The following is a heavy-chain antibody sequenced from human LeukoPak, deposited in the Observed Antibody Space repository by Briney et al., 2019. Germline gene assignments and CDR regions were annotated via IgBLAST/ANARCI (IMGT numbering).Heavy chain of an antibody. CDR3: AKDSYYYDTSGYDYFDY. Sequence: GGSLRLSCAASASTFSNDAIHWVRQAPGKGLEWVAVVSYGETNKYYADSVKGRFTISRDNSKNTVYLQMSSLRAEDTAMYYCAKDSYYYDTSGYDYFDYWGQGTLVTVSS. CDR1: ASTFSNDA. J-gene: IGHJ4*02. D-gene: IGHD3-22*01. CDR2: VSYGETNK. V-gene: IGHV3-30*18.